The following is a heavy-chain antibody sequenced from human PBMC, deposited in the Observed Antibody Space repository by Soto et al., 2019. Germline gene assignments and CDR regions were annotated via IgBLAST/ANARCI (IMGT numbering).Heavy chain of an antibody. J-gene: IGHJ5*02. V-gene: IGHV4-34*01. CDR2: INHSGSP. CDR3: ATANWSHHYFDP. Sequence: QVRLQQWGTGLLKSSETLSLTCAVYGGSFSGYYWSWLRQPPGKGLEWIGEINHSGSPNYNPSLKSRVTISVDTSKNQFSLKMTSATAADTAVYYCATANWSHHYFDPWGQGTLVTVSS. CDR1: GGSFSGYY. D-gene: IGHD1-1*01.